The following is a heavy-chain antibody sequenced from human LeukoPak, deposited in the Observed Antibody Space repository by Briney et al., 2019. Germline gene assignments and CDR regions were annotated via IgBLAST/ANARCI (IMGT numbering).Heavy chain of an antibody. J-gene: IGHJ5*02. CDR2: IYYSGRS. Sequence: SETLSLTCTVSGGSISSYYWSWIRQPPGKGLEWIGHIYYSGRSNYNPSLKSRVTISVDTSKNQFSLKLSSVTAADTAVYHCARGGSGYDLYWFDPWGQGTLVTVSS. D-gene: IGHD5-12*01. CDR1: GGSISSYY. V-gene: IGHV4-59*01. CDR3: ARGGSGYDLYWFDP.